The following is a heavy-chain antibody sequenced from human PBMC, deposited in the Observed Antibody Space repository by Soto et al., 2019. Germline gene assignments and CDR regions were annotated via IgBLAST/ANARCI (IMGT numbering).Heavy chain of an antibody. J-gene: IGHJ6*02. D-gene: IGHD1-26*01. V-gene: IGHV3-23*01. CDR1: GFTFSNYA. CDR3: AKGATSTIGSYDYYYGMDV. CDR2: ISGSGGTT. Sequence: EVQLLESGGGLVQPGGSLRLSCAASGFTFSNYAMTWVRRAPGKGLEWVSAISGSGGTTYYPDSVKGRFTISRDNPKNTLYLQINSLRAEDTAVYYCAKGATSTIGSYDYYYGMDVWGQGTAVTVSS.